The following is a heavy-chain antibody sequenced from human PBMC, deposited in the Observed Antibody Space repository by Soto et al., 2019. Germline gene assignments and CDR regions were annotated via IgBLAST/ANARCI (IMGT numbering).Heavy chain of an antibody. J-gene: IGHJ4*02. CDR1: GFSLTTRPVG. V-gene: IGHV2-5*02. D-gene: IGHD1-1*01. CDR3: AHRRDYKGNWDGGYFDS. CDR2: AYWDDDY. Sequence: QITLKESGPALMKATQTLTLTCTFSGFSLTTRPVGLGCRRQAPGKALEWLAFAYWDDDYRYNPSLKNRLSITKDTSKSQGVLTMTTGDPVDTATDYCAHRRDYKGNWDGGYFDSWGPGPLVTFAS.